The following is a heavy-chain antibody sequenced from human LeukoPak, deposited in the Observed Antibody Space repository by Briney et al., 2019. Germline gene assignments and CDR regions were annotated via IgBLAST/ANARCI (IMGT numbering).Heavy chain of an antibody. Sequence: PGGSLRLSCAASGXTFSSYSMNWVRQAPGKGLEWVSYISSSSSTIYYAGSVKGRFTISRDNAKNSLYLQMNSLRDEDTAVYYCARAPLRDSIVVVPAANPWGQGTLVTVSS. J-gene: IGHJ5*02. CDR1: GXTFSSYS. CDR2: ISSSSSTI. V-gene: IGHV3-48*02. CDR3: ARAPLRDSIVVVPAANP. D-gene: IGHD2-2*01.